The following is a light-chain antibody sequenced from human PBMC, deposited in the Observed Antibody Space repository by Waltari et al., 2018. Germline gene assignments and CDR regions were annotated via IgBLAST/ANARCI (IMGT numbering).Light chain of an antibody. CDR1: QSLSIN. Sequence: EEVMTQSPATLSVSQGERATLSCRASQSLSINMVWYQQRPGQAPRLLIYEASMRATDIPARFSGSGSGTEFTLTSSSVQSEDAAVYYCQQFNDWPRTFGQGTKVEIK. V-gene: IGKV3-15*01. CDR2: EAS. J-gene: IGKJ1*01. CDR3: QQFNDWPRT.